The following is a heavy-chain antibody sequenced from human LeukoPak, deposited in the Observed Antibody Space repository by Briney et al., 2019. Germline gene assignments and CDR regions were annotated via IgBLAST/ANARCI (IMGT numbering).Heavy chain of an antibody. CDR2: IRHDGSKI. Sequence: GGSLRLSCEASGFTFSNYGMHWVRQAPGKGLEWAAFIRHDGSKIYYADSVKGRFTISRDSSKSTLYLQTNSLRAEDTAVYYCARYQGGYGSVWGQGTLVTVSS. J-gene: IGHJ4*02. CDR1: GFTFSNYG. V-gene: IGHV3-30*02. CDR3: ARYQGGYGSV. D-gene: IGHD3-10*01.